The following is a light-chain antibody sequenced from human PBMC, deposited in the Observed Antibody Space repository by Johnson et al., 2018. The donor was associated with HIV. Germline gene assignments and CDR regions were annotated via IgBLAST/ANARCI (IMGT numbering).Light chain of an antibody. CDR3: GTWDSNLSVYV. CDR1: SSNIGNNY. Sequence: HSVLTQPPSVSAAPGQRVTISCSGSSSNIGNNYVSWYQHLPGTAPKLLIYDNNKRPSGIPDRFSGSKSGTSATLGITALQTGDEADYYCGTWDSNLSVYVFGTGTKVSVL. J-gene: IGLJ1*01. CDR2: DNN. V-gene: IGLV1-51*01.